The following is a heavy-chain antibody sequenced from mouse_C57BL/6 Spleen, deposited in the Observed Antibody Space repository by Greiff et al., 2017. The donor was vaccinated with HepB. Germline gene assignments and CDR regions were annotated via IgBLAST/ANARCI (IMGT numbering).Heavy chain of an antibody. Sequence: VQLQESGPELVKPGASVKISCKASGYAFSSSWMNWVKQRPGKGLEWIGRIYPGDGDTNYNGKFKGKATLTADKSSSTAYMQLSSLTSEDSAVYFCARWGTTVVAPYYYAMDYWGQGTSVTVSS. CDR1: GYAFSSSW. J-gene: IGHJ4*01. V-gene: IGHV1-82*01. CDR2: IYPGDGDT. CDR3: ARWGTTVVAPYYYAMDY. D-gene: IGHD1-1*01.